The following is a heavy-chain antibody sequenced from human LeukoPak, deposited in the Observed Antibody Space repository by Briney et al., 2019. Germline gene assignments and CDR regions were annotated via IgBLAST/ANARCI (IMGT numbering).Heavy chain of an antibody. D-gene: IGHD3-3*01. CDR3: ARRVTIFGVVNFDY. CDR1: GGSFSGYY. J-gene: IGHJ4*02. CDR2: INHSGST. Sequence: PSETLSLTCAVYGGSFSGYYWSWIRQPPGKGLEWIGEINHSGSTNYNPSLKSRVTISVDTSKNQFSLKLSSVTAADTAVYYCARRVTIFGVVNFDYWGQGTLVTVSS. V-gene: IGHV4-34*01.